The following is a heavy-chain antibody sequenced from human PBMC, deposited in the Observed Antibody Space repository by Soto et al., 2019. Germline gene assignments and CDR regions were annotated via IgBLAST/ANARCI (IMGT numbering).Heavy chain of an antibody. CDR2: INAGNGNT. D-gene: IGHD5-12*01. CDR3: ARGSGYDFFFDY. J-gene: IGHJ4*02. CDR1: GYTFTSYA. V-gene: IGHV1-3*05. Sequence: QVQLVQSGAEEKKPGASVKVSCKASGYTFTSYAMHWVRQAPGQRLEWMGWINAGNGNTKYSQKFQGRVTITRDTSASTAYMELSSLRSEDTAVYYCARGSGYDFFFDYWGQGTLVTVSS.